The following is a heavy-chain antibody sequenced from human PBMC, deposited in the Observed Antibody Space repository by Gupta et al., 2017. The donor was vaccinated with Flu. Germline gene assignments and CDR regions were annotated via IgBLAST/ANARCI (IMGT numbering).Heavy chain of an antibody. CDR2: ISGSGGST. J-gene: IGHJ4*02. V-gene: IGHV3-23*01. D-gene: IGHD3-3*01. CDR1: YA. Sequence: YAMSWVRQAPGKGLEWVSAISGSGGSTYYADSVKGRFTISRDNSKNTLYLQMNSLRAEDTAVYYCAKRYYDFWSGYWPLDYWGQGTLVTVSS. CDR3: AKRYYDFWSGYWPLDY.